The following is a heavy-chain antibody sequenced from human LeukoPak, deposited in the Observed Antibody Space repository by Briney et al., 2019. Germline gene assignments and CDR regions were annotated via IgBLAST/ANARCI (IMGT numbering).Heavy chain of an antibody. CDR1: GGSISNFY. J-gene: IGHJ3*02. CDR2: IYYSGST. Sequence: PSETLSLTCTVSGGSISNFYWSWYRQPPGKGLEWIGYIYYSGSTNYNPSLKSRVTISVDTSKNQFSLNLSSVTAADTAVYYCARGLAGHSGGDDAFDIWGQGTMVTVSS. D-gene: IGHD6-19*01. CDR3: ARGLAGHSGGDDAFDI. V-gene: IGHV4-59*01.